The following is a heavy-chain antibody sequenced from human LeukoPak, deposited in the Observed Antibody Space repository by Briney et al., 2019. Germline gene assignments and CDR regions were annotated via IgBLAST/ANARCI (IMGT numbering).Heavy chain of an antibody. Sequence: GGSLRLSCAASGFIFSRYSMSWVRQAPGKGLEWVAYIRPDESDENYLDYGDSVKGRFAVSRDNAKSALYLQMNSLRVEDTAVYYCARWRWLQSEFDSWGQGTLVTVSS. CDR2: IRPDESDENYL. CDR1: GFIFSRYS. J-gene: IGHJ4*02. CDR3: ARWRWLQSEFDS. D-gene: IGHD5-24*01. V-gene: IGHV3-7*01.